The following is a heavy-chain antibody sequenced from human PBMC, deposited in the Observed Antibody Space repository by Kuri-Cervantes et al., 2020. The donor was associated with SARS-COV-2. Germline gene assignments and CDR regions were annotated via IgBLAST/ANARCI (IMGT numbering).Heavy chain of an antibody. D-gene: IGHD2-2*02. Sequence: GESLKISCVASGFTFSNFGMHWVRQAPGKGLEWVAYIRYDGSETYYADSVKGRFSISRDNAKNTLYLQMNSLRAEDTAVYYCAREWIVVVPAAIGYWGQGTLVTVS. V-gene: IGHV3-30*02. CDR1: GFTFSNFG. CDR3: AREWIVVVPAAIGY. J-gene: IGHJ4*02. CDR2: IRYDGSET.